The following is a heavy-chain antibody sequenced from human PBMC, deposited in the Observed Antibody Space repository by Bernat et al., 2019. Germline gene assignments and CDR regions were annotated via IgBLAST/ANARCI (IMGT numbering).Heavy chain of an antibody. CDR2: IYYSGST. J-gene: IGHJ5*02. V-gene: IGHV4-39*01. Sequence: QLQLQESGPGLVKPSETLSLTCTVSGGSISDSTYYWLWIRQPPGKGLEWVGTIYYSGSTYNNPSLKSRVTISVATSKIQFSLKLNSVTPADTAVYYCAGRPTRGRFDPWGQGTLVTVSS. D-gene: IGHD3-10*01. CDR1: GGSISDSTYY. CDR3: AGRPTRGRFDP.